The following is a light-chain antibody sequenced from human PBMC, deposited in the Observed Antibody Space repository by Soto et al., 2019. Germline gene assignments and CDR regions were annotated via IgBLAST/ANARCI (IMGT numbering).Light chain of an antibody. Sequence: QSALTQPASVSGSPGQSITISCTGTSSDVGNYNLVSWYQQHPGKAPKLMIYEVNKRPSGVSNRFSGSKSGNTASLTISGLQAEDEADYYCCSYAGSSSVVFGGGTKLTVL. J-gene: IGLJ2*01. CDR2: EVN. CDR3: CSYAGSSSVV. V-gene: IGLV2-23*02. CDR1: SSDVGNYNL.